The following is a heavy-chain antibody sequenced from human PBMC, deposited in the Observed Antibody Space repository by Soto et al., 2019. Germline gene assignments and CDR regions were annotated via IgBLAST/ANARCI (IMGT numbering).Heavy chain of an antibody. CDR2: IYYSGST. D-gene: IGHD4-17*01. J-gene: IGHJ4*02. CDR1: GGSISSGGYY. CDR3: ARVRDYGGNTLDY. Sequence: SATLSLTCTVSGGSISSGGYYWSWIRQHPGKGLEWIGYIYYSGSTYYNPSLKSRVTISVDTSKNQFSLKLSSVTAADTAVYYCARVRDYGGNTLDYWGQGTLVTVSS. V-gene: IGHV4-31*03.